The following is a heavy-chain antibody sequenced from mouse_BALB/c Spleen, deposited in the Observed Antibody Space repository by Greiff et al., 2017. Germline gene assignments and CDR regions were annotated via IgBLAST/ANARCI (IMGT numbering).Heavy chain of an antibody. J-gene: IGHJ1*01. Sequence: VQLQQSGAELVKPGASVKLSCKASGYTFTSYYMYWVKQRPGQGLEWIGEINPSNGGTNFNEKFKSKATLTVDKSSSTAYMQLSSLTSEDSAVYYCTRGTDWYFDGWGAGTTVTVSS. V-gene: IGHV1S81*02. D-gene: IGHD3-3*01. CDR3: TRGTDWYFDG. CDR1: GYTFTSYY. CDR2: INPSNGGT.